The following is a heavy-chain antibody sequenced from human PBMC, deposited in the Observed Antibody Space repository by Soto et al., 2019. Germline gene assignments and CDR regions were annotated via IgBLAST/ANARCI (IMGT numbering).Heavy chain of an antibody. CDR2: IYPGDSDT. D-gene: IGHD1-7*01. Sequence: PGESLKISCRGSGYSFTSYWIGWVRQMPGKGLEWMGIIYPGDSDTRYSPSFQGQVTISADKSISTACLQWSSLKASDTAMYYCARQNKLELRPSPARIYYYYGMDVWGQGTTVTVSS. V-gene: IGHV5-51*01. CDR3: ARQNKLELRPSPARIYYYYGMDV. J-gene: IGHJ6*02. CDR1: GYSFTSYW.